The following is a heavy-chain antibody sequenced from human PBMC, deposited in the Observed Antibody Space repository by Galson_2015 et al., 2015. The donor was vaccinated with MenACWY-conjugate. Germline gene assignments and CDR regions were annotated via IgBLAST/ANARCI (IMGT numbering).Heavy chain of an antibody. V-gene: IGHV1-69*01. D-gene: IGHD4-17*01. CDR3: ARPGGDYEQRTFFDY. J-gene: IGHJ4*02. Sequence: VKVSCKASGDSFNTYSFNWIRQAPGQGPEWLGGIIPVFHTTDYAQRFQGRLTITADESTSTVYMELSSLRSDDTAIDYCARPGGDYEQRTFFDYWGQGTLVTVSS. CDR1: GDSFNTYS. CDR2: IIPVFHTT.